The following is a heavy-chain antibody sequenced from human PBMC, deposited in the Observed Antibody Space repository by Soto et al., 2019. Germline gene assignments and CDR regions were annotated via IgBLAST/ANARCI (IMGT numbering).Heavy chain of an antibody. CDR1: GFTFSSFG. Sequence: QVQLVESGGGVVQHGTSLRLSCAASGFTFSSFGMHWARQAPGKGLEWVAMIWSDGSSQYYADSVRGRFSISRDNSKNTLSLQMNTLRAEDTAVYYCARDRGVIFFDYWGQGTLVTVSS. CDR3: ARDRGVIFFDY. J-gene: IGHJ4*02. CDR2: IWSDGSSQ. V-gene: IGHV3-33*01. D-gene: IGHD3-10*01.